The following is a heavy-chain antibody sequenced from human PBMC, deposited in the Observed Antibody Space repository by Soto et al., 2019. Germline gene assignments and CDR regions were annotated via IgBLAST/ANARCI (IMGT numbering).Heavy chain of an antibody. CDR3: AEGGGEAPYYYGMDV. V-gene: IGHV3-23*01. CDR1: RFTFSSYG. CDR2: ISDDGDST. J-gene: IGHJ6*02. Sequence: PGGSLRLSCAFSRFTFSSYGMNWVRQAPGKGLEWVSSISDDGDSTYYADSVKGRFTISRDNSKNTLYLQMNSLRAEDTAVYYCAEGGGEAPYYYGMDVWGQGTTVTVSS. D-gene: IGHD2-21*01.